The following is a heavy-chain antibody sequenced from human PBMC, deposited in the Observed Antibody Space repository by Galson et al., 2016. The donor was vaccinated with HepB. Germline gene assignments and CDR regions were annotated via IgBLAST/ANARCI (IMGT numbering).Heavy chain of an antibody. D-gene: IGHD3-3*01. CDR2: IVVGSGNT. Sequence: SVKVSCKASGVTFTSSAVQWVRQARGQRLAWIGWIVVGSGNTNYAQKFQERVTITRYMSTSTAYMELSSLRSEDTAVDYCAGEEWLLSGVPDYWGRGTLGTVSS. J-gene: IGHJ4*02. V-gene: IGHV1-58*01. CDR3: AGEEWLLSGVPDY. CDR1: GVTFTSSA.